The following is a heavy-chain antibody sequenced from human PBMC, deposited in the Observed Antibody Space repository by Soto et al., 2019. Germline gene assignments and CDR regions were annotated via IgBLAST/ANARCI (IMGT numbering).Heavy chain of an antibody. D-gene: IGHD3-22*01. CDR3: ARPYDSSGYYFGY. J-gene: IGHJ4*02. Sequence: SVKVSCKASGGTFSSYAISWVRQAPGQGLEWMGGIIPIFGTANYAQKFQGRVTITADKSTSTAYMELSSLRSEDTAVYYCARPYDSSGYYFGYWGQGTLGTVPQ. CDR2: IIPIFGTA. CDR1: GGTFSSYA. V-gene: IGHV1-69*06.